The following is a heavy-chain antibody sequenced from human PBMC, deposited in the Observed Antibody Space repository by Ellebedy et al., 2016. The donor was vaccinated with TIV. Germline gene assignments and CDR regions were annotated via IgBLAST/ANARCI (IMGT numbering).Heavy chain of an antibody. CDR1: GFTFTTYD. D-gene: IGHD1-26*01. J-gene: IGHJ4*02. V-gene: IGHV3-13*01. Sequence: GGSLRLXCTTSGFTFTTYDMHWVRQATGKGLEWVAHIGTTGDTHYPDSVKGRFTISRENAKNSFYLQMNSLSAGDTAVYYCARGGAGFDSMNRELSFDSWGQGTLVTVSS. CDR2: IGTTGDT. CDR3: ARGGAGFDSMNRELSFDS.